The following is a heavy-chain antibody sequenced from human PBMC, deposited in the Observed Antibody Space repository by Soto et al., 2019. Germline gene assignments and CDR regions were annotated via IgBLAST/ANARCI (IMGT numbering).Heavy chain of an antibody. CDR2: IYPGDSDT. J-gene: IGHJ3*01. D-gene: IGHD5-18*01. CDR3: VSRVRDVGEYSFAFDAFDL. CDR1: GYTFTNHW. Sequence: EVQLVQSGAEVKQPGKSLNISCKGSGYTFTNHWIGWVRQMPGKGLEWMGIIYPGDSDTRYSPSFEGQVTFSADRSISTAYLSWSSLKASDTATYYCVSRVRDVGEYSFAFDAFDLWGQGTMVTVS. V-gene: IGHV5-51*01.